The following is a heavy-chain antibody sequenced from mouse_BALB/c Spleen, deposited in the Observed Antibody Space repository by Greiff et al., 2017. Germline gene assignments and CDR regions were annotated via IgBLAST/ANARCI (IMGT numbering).Heavy chain of an antibody. CDR3: ARHLYFDY. J-gene: IGHJ2*01. CDR1: GFTFSSYT. CDR2: ISNGGGST. Sequence: DVKLQESGGGLVQPGGSLKLSCAASGFTFSSYTMSWVRQTPEKRLEWVAYISNGGGSTYYPDTVKGRFTISRDNAKNTLYLQMSSLKSEDTAMYYCARHLYFDYWGQGTTLTVSS. V-gene: IGHV5-12-2*01.